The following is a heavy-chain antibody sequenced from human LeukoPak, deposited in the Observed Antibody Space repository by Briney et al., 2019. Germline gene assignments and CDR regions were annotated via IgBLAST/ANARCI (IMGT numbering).Heavy chain of an antibody. CDR2: MNPNSGNT. D-gene: IGHD6-6*01. Sequence: ASVKVSCKASGYTFTSYDINWVRQATGQGLEWMGWMNPNSGNTGYAHKFQGRGTMTRNTSISTAYMELSSLRSEDTAVYYCARVRIAAANWFDPWGQGTLVTVSS. V-gene: IGHV1-8*01. CDR1: GYTFTSYD. CDR3: ARVRIAAANWFDP. J-gene: IGHJ5*02.